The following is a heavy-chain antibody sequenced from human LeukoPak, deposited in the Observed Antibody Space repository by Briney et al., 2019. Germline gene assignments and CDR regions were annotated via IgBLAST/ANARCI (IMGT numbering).Heavy chain of an antibody. Sequence: GRSLRLSCAASGFTFSSYGMHWVRQAPGKGLEWVAVISYDGSNKYYADSVKGRFTISRDNSKNTLYLQMNSLRAEDTAVYYCAKDMYSSSWYYFDYWGQGTLVTVSS. CDR3: AKDMYSSSWYYFDY. CDR2: ISYDGSNK. CDR1: GFTFSSYG. J-gene: IGHJ4*02. V-gene: IGHV3-30*18. D-gene: IGHD6-13*01.